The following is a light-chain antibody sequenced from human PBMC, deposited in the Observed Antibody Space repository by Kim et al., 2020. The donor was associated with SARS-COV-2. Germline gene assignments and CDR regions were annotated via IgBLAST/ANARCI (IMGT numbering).Light chain of an antibody. V-gene: IGLV3-19*01. CDR2: AKD. CDR3: NSRDNSGASYV. CDR1: SLRRYY. Sequence: SSELTQDPAVSVALGQTFRITCQGDSLRRYYASWYQQRPGQGPVLVIYAKDNWPSGIPDRFSGSSAGNIASLTITGAQAEDEADYYCNSRDNSGASYVFG. J-gene: IGLJ1*01.